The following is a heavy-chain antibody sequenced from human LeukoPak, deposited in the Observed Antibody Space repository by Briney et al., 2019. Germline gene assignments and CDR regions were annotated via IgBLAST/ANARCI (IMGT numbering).Heavy chain of an antibody. CDR2: INPNSGGT. Sequence: SVKVSCKASGYTFTGYYMHWVRQAPGQGLEWMGWINPNSGGTNYAQKFQGRVTMTSDTSISTAYMELSRLRCDNTAVYYCARDKGAVLELPGYCGQGTLVTVSS. J-gene: IGHJ4*02. D-gene: IGHD1-7*01. CDR1: GYTFTGYY. V-gene: IGHV1-2*02. CDR3: ARDKGAVLELPGY.